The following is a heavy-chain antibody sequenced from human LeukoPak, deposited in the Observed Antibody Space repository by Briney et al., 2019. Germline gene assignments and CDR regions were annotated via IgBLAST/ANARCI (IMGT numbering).Heavy chain of an antibody. Sequence: GASLRISCQGSGSIFTSYWISWVRQLPGKGLEWMGRIDPSDSYTNYSPSFQGHVTISADKSISTAYLQWSSLKASDTAMYYCAVLFIRLGELSIDYWGQGTLVTVSS. CDR1: GSIFTSYW. CDR2: IDPSDSYT. CDR3: AVLFIRLGELSIDY. V-gene: IGHV5-10-1*01. D-gene: IGHD3-16*02. J-gene: IGHJ4*02.